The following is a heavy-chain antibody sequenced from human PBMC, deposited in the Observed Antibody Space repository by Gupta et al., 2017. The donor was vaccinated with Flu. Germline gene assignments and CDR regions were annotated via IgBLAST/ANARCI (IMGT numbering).Heavy chain of an antibody. J-gene: IGHJ5*02. CDR3: ARDRESGWIDP. CDR1: GFTFRGHW. Sequence: EVQLVESGGGLIQPGGSLRLSCAASGFTFRGHWMHWVRQAPGKGLVWVSRVSSDGRTTNYADSVKGRFTICRDNAKNTLYLQMNSLRVEDTAVYYCARDRESGWIDPWGQGTLVTVSS. CDR2: VSSDGRTT. D-gene: IGHD3-3*01. V-gene: IGHV3-74*01.